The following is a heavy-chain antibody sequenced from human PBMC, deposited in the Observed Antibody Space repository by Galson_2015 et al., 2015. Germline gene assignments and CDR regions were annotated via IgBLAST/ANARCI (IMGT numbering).Heavy chain of an antibody. D-gene: IGHD2-2*01. Sequence: SVKVSCKASGYTFTSYAMHWVRQAPGQRLEWMGWINAGNGNTKYSQEFQGRVTITRDTSASTAYMELSSLRSEDTAVYYCARGAGYCSSTSCYLHTYYYYGMDVWGQGTTVTVSS. CDR2: INAGNGNT. CDR3: ARGAGYCSSTSCYLHTYYYYGMDV. J-gene: IGHJ6*02. CDR1: GYTFTSYA. V-gene: IGHV1-3*01.